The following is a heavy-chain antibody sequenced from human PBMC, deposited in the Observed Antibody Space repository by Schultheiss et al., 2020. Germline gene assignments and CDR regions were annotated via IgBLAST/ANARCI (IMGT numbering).Heavy chain of an antibody. Sequence: SATLSLTCTVSGGSISSGDYYWSWIRQPPGKGLEWIGYIYYSGSTNYNPSLKSRVTISVDKSKNQYSLKLSSVTAADTAVYYCARGSITYSGYDPPAKKNDYWGQGTLVTVSS. D-gene: IGHD5-12*01. CDR1: GGSISSGDYY. V-gene: IGHV4-30-4*01. CDR2: IYYSGST. CDR3: ARGSITYSGYDPPAKKNDY. J-gene: IGHJ4*02.